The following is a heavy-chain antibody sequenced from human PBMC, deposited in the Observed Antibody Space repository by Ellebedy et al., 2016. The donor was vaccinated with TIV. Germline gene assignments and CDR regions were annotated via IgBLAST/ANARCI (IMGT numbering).Heavy chain of an antibody. J-gene: IGHJ4*02. V-gene: IGHV3-23*01. Sequence: GESLKISXAASGFTFSSYAMSWVRQAPGKGLEWVSAISGSGGSTYYADSVKGRFTISRDNSKNTLYLQMNSLRAEDTAVYYCAKDPRIGDTMHDYWGQGTLVTVSS. D-gene: IGHD3-10*01. CDR3: AKDPRIGDTMHDY. CDR2: ISGSGGST. CDR1: GFTFSSYA.